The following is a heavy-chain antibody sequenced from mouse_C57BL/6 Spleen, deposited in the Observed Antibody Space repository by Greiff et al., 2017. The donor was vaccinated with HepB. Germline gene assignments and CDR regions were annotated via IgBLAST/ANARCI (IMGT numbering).Heavy chain of an antibody. Sequence: VQLQQSGAELVMPGASVKLSCKASGYTFTSYWMHWVKQRPGQGLEWIGEIDPSDSYTNYNQKFKGKSTLTVDKSSSTAYMQLSSLTSEDSAVYYCGRRTSYYGSSYSWCFDVWGTGTTVTVSS. CDR1: GYTFTSYW. V-gene: IGHV1-69*01. D-gene: IGHD1-1*01. CDR2: IDPSDSYT. J-gene: IGHJ1*03. CDR3: GRRTSYYGSSYSWCFDV.